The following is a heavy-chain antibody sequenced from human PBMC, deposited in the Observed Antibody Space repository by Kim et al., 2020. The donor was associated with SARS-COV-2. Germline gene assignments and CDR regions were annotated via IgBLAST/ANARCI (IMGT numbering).Heavy chain of an antibody. CDR1: GGPISSSSYY. D-gene: IGHD3-10*01. CDR2: IYYSGST. V-gene: IGHV4-39*01. CDR3: ASGGILWFGELSHFDY. Sequence: SETLSITCTVSGGPISSSSYYWGWIRQPPGKGLEWIGSIYYSGSTYYNPSLKSRVTISVDTSKNQFSLKLSSVTAADTAVYYCASGGILWFGELSHFDYWGQGTLVTVSS. J-gene: IGHJ4*02.